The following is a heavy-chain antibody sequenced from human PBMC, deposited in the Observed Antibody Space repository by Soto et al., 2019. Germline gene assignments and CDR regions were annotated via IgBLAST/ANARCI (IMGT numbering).Heavy chain of an antibody. Sequence: QVQLVESGGGVVQPGRSLRLSCAASGFTFSSYGMHWVRQAPGKGLEWVAVIWYDGSNKYYADSVKGRFTISRDNSNNTLYMQMNSLRAEDTAVYYCARDSIYYGSGSDAFDIWGQGTMVTVSS. CDR3: ARDSIYYGSGSDAFDI. V-gene: IGHV3-33*01. CDR1: GFTFSSYG. J-gene: IGHJ3*02. CDR2: IWYDGSNK. D-gene: IGHD3-10*01.